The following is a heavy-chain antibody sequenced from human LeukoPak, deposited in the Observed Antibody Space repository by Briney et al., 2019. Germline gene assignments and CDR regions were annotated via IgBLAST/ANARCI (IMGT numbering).Heavy chain of an antibody. Sequence: GGSLRLSCAASGFTFSNAWMSWVRQAPGKGLEWVGRIKSKTDGGTTDYAAPVKGRFTISRDDSKNTLYLQMNSLKTEDTAVYYCTTVSGTHRILPNAPVPDYWGQGTLVTVSS. CDR2: IKSKTDGGTT. CDR3: TTVSGTHRILPNAPVPDY. V-gene: IGHV3-15*01. J-gene: IGHJ4*02. CDR1: GFTFSNAW. D-gene: IGHD1-14*01.